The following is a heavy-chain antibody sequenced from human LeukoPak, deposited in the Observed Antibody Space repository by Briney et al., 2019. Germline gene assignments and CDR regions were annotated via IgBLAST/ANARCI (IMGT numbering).Heavy chain of an antibody. CDR3: ARARLLKQQLVPNWFDP. CDR2: IYYSGST. Sequence: PSETLSLTCTVSGGSISSSGYYWGWIRQPPGKGLEWIASIYYSGSTYYNPSLKSRVTISVDTSKNQFSLKLSSVTAADTAVYYCARARLLKQQLVPNWFDPWGQGTLVTVSS. V-gene: IGHV4-39*07. D-gene: IGHD6-13*01. J-gene: IGHJ5*02. CDR1: GGSISSSGYY.